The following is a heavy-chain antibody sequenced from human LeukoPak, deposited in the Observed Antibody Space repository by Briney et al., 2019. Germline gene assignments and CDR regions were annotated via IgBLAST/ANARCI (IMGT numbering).Heavy chain of an antibody. V-gene: IGHV3-33*01. Sequence: GGSLRLSCVASGFSFSSYGIHWVRQAPGKGLEWVSVIWYDGSNEHYAESVKGRFTISRDNPKNTVFLQMKSLRVEDTAVYYCARNPQLLPDWNFDLWGRGTLVTVSS. CDR1: GFSFSSYG. J-gene: IGHJ2*01. D-gene: IGHD2-2*01. CDR3: ARNPQLLPDWNFDL. CDR2: IWYDGSNE.